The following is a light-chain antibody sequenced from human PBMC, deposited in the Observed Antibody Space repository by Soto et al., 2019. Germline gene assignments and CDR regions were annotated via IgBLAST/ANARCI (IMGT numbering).Light chain of an antibody. Sequence: QSALTQPASVSGSPGQSITISCTGTSSDVGGYNYVSWYQQHPGKAPKLMIYDVSNRPSGVSNRFSGSKSGNTASLTISGHQAADEAAYYCSSYTTSSTLIFGGGTKLTVL. CDR1: SSDVGGYNY. V-gene: IGLV2-14*01. CDR2: DVS. J-gene: IGLJ2*01. CDR3: SSYTTSSTLI.